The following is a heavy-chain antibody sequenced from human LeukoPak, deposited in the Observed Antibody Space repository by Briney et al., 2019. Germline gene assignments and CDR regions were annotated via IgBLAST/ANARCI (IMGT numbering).Heavy chain of an antibody. J-gene: IGHJ4*02. CDR2: IYSGGST. Sequence: PGGSLRLSCAASGFTVSSNYMSWVRQAPGKGLEWVSVIYSGGSTYYADSVKGRFTISRDNSKNTLYLQMNSLRTEDTAVYYCARDRYGSGSYGYWGQGTLVTVSS. D-gene: IGHD3-10*01. CDR1: GFTVSSNY. CDR3: ARDRYGSGSYGY. V-gene: IGHV3-66*01.